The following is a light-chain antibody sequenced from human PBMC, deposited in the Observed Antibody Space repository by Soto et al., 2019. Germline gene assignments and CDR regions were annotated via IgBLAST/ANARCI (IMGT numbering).Light chain of an antibody. CDR1: TGAVTSGHY. Sequence: QAVVTQEPSLTVSPGGTVTLTCASNTGAVTSGHYPNWFQQKPGQAPRSLIDSTSNQQSGTPVRFSGSLLGGKASLTLSGVQLEDEAEYYCLLYYGGARMFGGGTKLTVL. CDR2: STS. CDR3: LLYYGGARM. J-gene: IGLJ3*02. V-gene: IGLV7-43*01.